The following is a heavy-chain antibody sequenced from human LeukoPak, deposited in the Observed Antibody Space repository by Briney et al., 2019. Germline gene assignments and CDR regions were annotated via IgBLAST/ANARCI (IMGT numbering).Heavy chain of an antibody. CDR1: GFTFSSYS. CDR3: AREAYYYDSSGYWDTFDI. V-gene: IGHV3-21*01. D-gene: IGHD3-22*01. Sequence: GGSLRLSCAASGFTFSSYSMNWVRQTPGKGLEWVSYISSSSSYIYYADSVKGRFTISRDNAKNSLYLQMNSLRAEDTAVYYCAREAYYYDSSGYWDTFDIWGQGTMVTVSS. CDR2: ISSSSSYI. J-gene: IGHJ3*02.